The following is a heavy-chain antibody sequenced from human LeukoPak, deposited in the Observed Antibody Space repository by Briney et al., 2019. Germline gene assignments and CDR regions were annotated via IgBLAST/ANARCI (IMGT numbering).Heavy chain of an antibody. CDR2: ISRNGGST. CDR3: AKFLGPNCSGGSCYSPFDY. V-gene: IGHV3-64*04. Sequence: GGSLRLSCSASGFTFSSFAMHWVRQAPGKGLEYVAAISRNGGSTYYADSVKGRFTISRDNSKNTLYLQMNSLRAEDTAVYYCAKFLGPNCSGGSCYSPFDYWGQGTLVTVSS. CDR1: GFTFSSFA. J-gene: IGHJ4*02. D-gene: IGHD2-15*01.